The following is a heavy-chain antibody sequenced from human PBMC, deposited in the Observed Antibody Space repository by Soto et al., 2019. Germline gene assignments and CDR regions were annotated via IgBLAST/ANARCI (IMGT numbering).Heavy chain of an antibody. CDR3: ARVPAEKYYDFWSGYRTNVRVYYYMDV. D-gene: IGHD3-3*01. Sequence: YGGRRVLQATKQALEWMGWISAYNGNTNYAQKLQGRVTMTTDTSTSTAYMELRSLRSDDTAVYYCARVPAEKYYDFWSGYRTNVRVYYYMDVWGKGTTVTVSS. CDR1: YG. J-gene: IGHJ6*03. V-gene: IGHV1-18*01. CDR2: ISAYNGNT.